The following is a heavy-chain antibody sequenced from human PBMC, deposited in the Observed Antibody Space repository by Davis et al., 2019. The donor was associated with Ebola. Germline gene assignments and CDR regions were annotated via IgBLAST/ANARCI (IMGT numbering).Heavy chain of an antibody. CDR2: INAGNGNT. CDR1: GYIFTTYA. CDR3: ARWVAGSSSYFDY. J-gene: IGHJ4*02. V-gene: IGHV1-3*01. Sequence: ASVKVSCKASGYIFTTYAIHWVRQAPGQRLEWMGWINAGNGNTKYSQKFQGRVTITRDTSASTAYMELSSLRSEDTAVYYCARWVAGSSSYFDYWGQGTLVTVS. D-gene: IGHD2-2*01.